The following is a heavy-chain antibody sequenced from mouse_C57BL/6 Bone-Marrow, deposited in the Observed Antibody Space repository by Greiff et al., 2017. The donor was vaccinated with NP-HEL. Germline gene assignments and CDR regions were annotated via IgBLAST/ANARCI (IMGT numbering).Heavy chain of an antibody. Sequence: VMLVESGAELVRPGASVKLSCKASGYTFTDYYINWVKQRPGQGLEWIARIYPGSGNTYYNEKFKGKATLTAEKSSSTAYMQLSSLTSETSAVYFCARGYYGSSYFDCWGQGTTLTVSS. J-gene: IGHJ2*01. CDR3: ARGYYGSSYFDC. CDR2: IYPGSGNT. CDR1: GYTFTDYY. V-gene: IGHV1-76*01. D-gene: IGHD1-1*01.